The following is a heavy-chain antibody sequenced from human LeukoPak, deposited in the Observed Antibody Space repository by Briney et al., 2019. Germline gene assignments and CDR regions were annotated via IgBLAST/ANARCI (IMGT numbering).Heavy chain of an antibody. J-gene: IGHJ3*01. V-gene: IGHV3-66*02. CDR1: GFTVSSNY. CDR3: ARSTTGDAFDV. Sequence: GGSLRLSCAASGFTVSSNYMSWVRQARGKGLEWVSFIYGDGSTYYADSVKGRFTISRDNSKNALYLQMNSLRAEDTAVYYCARSTTGDAFDVWGQGTMVTVSS. D-gene: IGHD1-1*01. CDR2: IYGDGST.